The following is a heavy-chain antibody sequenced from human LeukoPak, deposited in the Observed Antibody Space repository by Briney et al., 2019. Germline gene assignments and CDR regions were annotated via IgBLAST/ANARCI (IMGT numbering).Heavy chain of an antibody. CDR2: IYPGDSDT. J-gene: IGHJ4*02. V-gene: IGHV5-51*01. D-gene: IGHD3-9*01. Sequence: GESLKISCKGSGYSFTSYWIGWVRPMPGKGLEWMGIIYPGDSDTRYSPSFQGQVTISADKSISTAYLQWSSLKASDTAMYYCARSRGYFDWLFYFDYWGQGTLVTVSS. CDR1: GYSFTSYW. CDR3: ARSRGYFDWLFYFDY.